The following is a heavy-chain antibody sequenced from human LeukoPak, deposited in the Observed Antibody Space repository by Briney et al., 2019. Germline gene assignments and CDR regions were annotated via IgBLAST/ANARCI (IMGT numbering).Heavy chain of an antibody. CDR3: ARAVEMATIFDY. V-gene: IGHV4-38-2*02. Sequence: SETLSLTCTASGYSISTGYYWGWIRQPPGKGLEWIGSIYHSRSTYYNPSLKSRVTISVDSSKNQFSLNLSSVTAADTAVYYCARAVEMATIFDYWGQGTLVTVSS. CDR2: IYHSRST. D-gene: IGHD5-24*01. CDR1: GYSISTGYY. J-gene: IGHJ4*02.